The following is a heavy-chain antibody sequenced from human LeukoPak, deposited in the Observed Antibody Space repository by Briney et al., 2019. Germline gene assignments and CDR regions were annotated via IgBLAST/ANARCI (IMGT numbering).Heavy chain of an antibody. CDR2: ISYDGSNK. CDR3: AKDRRVPPES. Sequence: PGRSLRLSCAASGFTFSSYGMHWVRQAPGKGLEWVAVISYDGSNKYYTDSVKGRFTISRDNSKNTLYLQMNSLRAEDTAVYYCAKDRRVPPESWGQGTLVTVSS. J-gene: IGHJ5*02. CDR1: GFTFSSYG. V-gene: IGHV3-30*18. D-gene: IGHD2-2*01.